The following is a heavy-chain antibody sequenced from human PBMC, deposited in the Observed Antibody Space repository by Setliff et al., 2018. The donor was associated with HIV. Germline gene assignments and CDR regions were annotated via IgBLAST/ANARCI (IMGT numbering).Heavy chain of an antibody. Sequence: ASVKVSCKVSGYTLTELSRHWVRQAPGKGLEWMGGFDPEDGNTIYAQKFQGRVTMTADTSTDTAYMELSSLRSEDTAMYYCATVSHTNVAAHDAFDIWGQGTMVTVSS. CDR1: GYTLTELS. V-gene: IGHV1-24*01. D-gene: IGHD6-19*01. CDR2: FDPEDGNT. J-gene: IGHJ3*02. CDR3: ATVSHTNVAAHDAFDI.